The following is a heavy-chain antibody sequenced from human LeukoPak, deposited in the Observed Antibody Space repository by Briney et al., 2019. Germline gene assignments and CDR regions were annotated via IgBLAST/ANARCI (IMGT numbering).Heavy chain of an antibody. Sequence: PGRSLRLSCVASGFTFDDYAMHWVRQAPGKGLEWVSGITWNSGSMGYAASVKGRFTISRDNAKNSLYLQMNSLRAEDTALYYCAKDMGSSWPPYPFDYWGQGTLVTVSS. J-gene: IGHJ4*02. V-gene: IGHV3-9*01. CDR1: GFTFDDYA. CDR3: AKDMGSSWPPYPFDY. CDR2: ITWNSGSM. D-gene: IGHD6-13*01.